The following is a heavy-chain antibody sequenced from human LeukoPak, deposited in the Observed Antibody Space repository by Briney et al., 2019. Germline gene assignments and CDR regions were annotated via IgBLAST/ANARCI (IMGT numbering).Heavy chain of an antibody. D-gene: IGHD3-9*01. CDR1: GGSFSGYY. J-gene: IGHJ4*02. Sequence: MASETLSLTCAVYGGSFSGYYWSWVRQPPGKGLEWIGEINHSGSTNCNPSLKSRVTISVDTSKNQFSLKLSSVTAADTAVYYCARAQHDILTGYFFDYWGQGTLVTVSS. CDR2: INHSGST. V-gene: IGHV4-34*01. CDR3: ARAQHDILTGYFFDY.